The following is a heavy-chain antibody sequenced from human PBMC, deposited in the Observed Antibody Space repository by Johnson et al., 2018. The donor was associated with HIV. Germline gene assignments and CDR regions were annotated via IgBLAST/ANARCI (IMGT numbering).Heavy chain of an antibody. CDR3: ARVGRVYDSSGYAIDAFDI. Sequence: MQLVESGGGLVQPGGSLRLSCAASGFTFSDHYMDWVRQAPGKGLEWVGRTRNKAKSYTTEYAASVKGRFTISRDDSKNSLYLQMNSLKTEDTAVYYCARVGRVYDSSGYAIDAFDIWGQGTMVTVSS. CDR1: GFTFSDHY. CDR2: TRNKAKSYTT. J-gene: IGHJ3*02. V-gene: IGHV3-72*01. D-gene: IGHD3-22*01.